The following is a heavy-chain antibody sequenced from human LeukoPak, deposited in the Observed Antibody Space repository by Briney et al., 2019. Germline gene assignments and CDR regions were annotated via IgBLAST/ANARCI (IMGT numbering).Heavy chain of an antibody. CDR3: AKDRCSNGIGCYYYYMDV. Sequence: GGSLRLSCAASGFSFSTYEFHWIRHAPGKGLEWVSYISASGQTIYYADSVKGRFSISRDSSKNILYLQMNSLRAEDTAVYYCAKDRCSNGIGCYYYYMDVWGKGTTVTISS. V-gene: IGHV3-48*01. D-gene: IGHD2-8*01. CDR1: GFSFSTYE. J-gene: IGHJ6*03. CDR2: ISASGQTI.